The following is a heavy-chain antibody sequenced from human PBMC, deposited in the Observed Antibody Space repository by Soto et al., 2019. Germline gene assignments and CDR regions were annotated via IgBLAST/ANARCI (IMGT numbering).Heavy chain of an antibody. CDR3: AKDRGGGGYYGMDG. CDR1: GFTFSSYG. CDR2: ISYDGSNK. D-gene: IGHD3-10*01. V-gene: IGHV3-30*18. J-gene: IGHJ6*02. Sequence: GRSLRLSCAASGFTFSSYGMHWVRQAPGKGLEWVAVISYDGSNKYYADSVKGRFTISRDNSKNTLYLQMNSLRAEDVAVYYCAKDRGGGGYYGMDGWDQGTTVTVAS.